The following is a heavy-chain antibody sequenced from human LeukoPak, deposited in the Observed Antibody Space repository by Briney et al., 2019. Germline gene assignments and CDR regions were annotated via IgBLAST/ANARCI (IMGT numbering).Heavy chain of an antibody. CDR2: IYYSGST. CDR1: GGSISSYY. D-gene: IGHD1-26*01. Sequence: SETLSLTCTVSGGSISSYYWSWIRQPPGKGLEWIGYIYYSGSTNYNPSLKSRVTISVDTSKNQFFLKLSSVTAADTAVYYCARGEDVPYSGSYHFDYWGQGTLVTVSS. J-gene: IGHJ4*02. V-gene: IGHV4-59*12. CDR3: ARGEDVPYSGSYHFDY.